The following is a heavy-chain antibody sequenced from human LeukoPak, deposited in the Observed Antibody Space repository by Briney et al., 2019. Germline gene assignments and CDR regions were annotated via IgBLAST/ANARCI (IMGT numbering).Heavy chain of an antibody. J-gene: IGHJ4*02. CDR2: ISYDGSNK. CDR3: AKDHGYDSSGYPLY. Sequence: GRSLRLSCAASGFTFSSYGMHWVRQAPGKGLEWVAVISYDGSNKYYADSVKGRFTISRDNSKNTLYLQMNSLRAEDTAVYYCAKDHGYDSSGYPLYWGQGTLVTVSS. D-gene: IGHD3-22*01. V-gene: IGHV3-30*18. CDR1: GFTFSSYG.